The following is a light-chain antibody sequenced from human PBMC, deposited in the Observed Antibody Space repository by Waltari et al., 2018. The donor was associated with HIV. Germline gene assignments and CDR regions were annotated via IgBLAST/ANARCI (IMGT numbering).Light chain of an antibody. CDR1: ALPKKY. J-gene: IGLJ2*01. Sequence: SYELTQPPSVAVSPGQTARITCTGDALPKKYASWYQQKSGQAPVLVIYEDSKRPSGVPERFSGASSGTTATLTISGAQVEDEADYYCYSTDNSGHHRVFGTGTKLTVL. CDR2: EDS. V-gene: IGLV3-10*01. CDR3: YSTDNSGHHRV.